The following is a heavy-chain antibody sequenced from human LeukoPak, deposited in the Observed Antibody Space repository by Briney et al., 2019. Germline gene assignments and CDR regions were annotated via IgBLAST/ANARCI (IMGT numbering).Heavy chain of an antibody. Sequence: PGGSLRLSCAASGFTFSDYAMHWVRQAPGKGLEWVAVISYDVGSNTYYADSVKGRFTISRDNSKNTLYLQMNSLRAEDTAVYYCARLNLGYGYFLEATKRDYWGQGTLVTVSS. CDR1: GFTFSDYA. J-gene: IGHJ4*02. CDR3: ARLNLGYGYFLEATKRDY. CDR2: ISYDVGSNT. D-gene: IGHD5-18*01. V-gene: IGHV3-30-3*01.